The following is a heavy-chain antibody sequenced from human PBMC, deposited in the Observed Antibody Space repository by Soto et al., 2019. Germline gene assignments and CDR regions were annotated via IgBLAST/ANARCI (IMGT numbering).Heavy chain of an antibody. J-gene: IGHJ5*02. V-gene: IGHV4-59*08. CDR3: ARLWRVTTGNWFDP. D-gene: IGHD4-17*01. Sequence: SETLSLTCTVSGGSISSYYWSWIRQPPGKGLEWIGYIYYSGSTNYNPSLKSRVTISVDTSKNQFSLKLSSVTAADTAVYYCARLWRVTTGNWFDPWGQGTLVTV. CDR2: IYYSGST. CDR1: GGSISSYY.